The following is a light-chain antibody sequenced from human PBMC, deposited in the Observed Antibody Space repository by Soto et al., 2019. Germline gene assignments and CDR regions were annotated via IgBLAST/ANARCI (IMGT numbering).Light chain of an antibody. J-gene: IGKJ1*01. CDR3: QHYNSYSEA. V-gene: IGKV1-5*03. Sequence: DIQMTQSPSTLSGSVGDRVTITCRASQTISSWLAWYQQQPGKAPKLLIYKASTLKSGVPSRFSGSGSGTEFTLTISNLQPDDFATYYCQHYNSYSEAFGQGTKVDIK. CDR2: KAS. CDR1: QTISSW.